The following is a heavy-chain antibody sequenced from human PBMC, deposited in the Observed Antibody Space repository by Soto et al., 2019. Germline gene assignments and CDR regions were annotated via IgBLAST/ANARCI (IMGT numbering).Heavy chain of an antibody. V-gene: IGHV3-33*01. CDR3: ARDSSSWPTGNWFDP. D-gene: IGHD6-13*01. CDR2: IWYDGSNK. J-gene: IGHJ5*02. CDR1: GFTFSSYG. Sequence: SLRLSCAASGFTFSSYGMHWVRQAPGKGLEWVAVIWYDGSNKYYADSVKGRFTISRDNSKNTLYLQMNSLRAEDTAVYYCARDSSSWPTGNWFDPWGQGTLVTVSS.